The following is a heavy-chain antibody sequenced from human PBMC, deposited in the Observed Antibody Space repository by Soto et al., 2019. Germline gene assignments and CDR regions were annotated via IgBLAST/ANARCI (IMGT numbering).Heavy chain of an antibody. Sequence: QVQLQESGPGLVTPSQTLSLTCTVSGGPIGSGGYYWSWIRQHPGKGLEWLGYIYYTGTTHYNPSLNSRVTISIDTSKNQFSLRLTSVTVADTAIYYCARVDRYYYYGMDVWGQGTMVTVSS. J-gene: IGHJ6*02. V-gene: IGHV4-31*03. D-gene: IGHD3-9*01. CDR2: IYYTGTT. CDR1: GGPIGSGGYY. CDR3: ARVDRYYYYGMDV.